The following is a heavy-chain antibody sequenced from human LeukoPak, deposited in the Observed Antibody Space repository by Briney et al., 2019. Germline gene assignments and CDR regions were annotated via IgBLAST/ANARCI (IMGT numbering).Heavy chain of an antibody. Sequence: GGSLRLSCAASGFTFSSYWMHGVRQAPGKGLVWVSRINTDGSSTTYADSVKGRFTISRDNAKNTLYLQINSLRAEDTAVYYCARVRVSSGYYIDYWGQGTLVTVSS. CDR2: INTDGSST. J-gene: IGHJ4*02. D-gene: IGHD3-22*01. V-gene: IGHV3-74*01. CDR3: ARVRVSSGYYIDY. CDR1: GFTFSSYW.